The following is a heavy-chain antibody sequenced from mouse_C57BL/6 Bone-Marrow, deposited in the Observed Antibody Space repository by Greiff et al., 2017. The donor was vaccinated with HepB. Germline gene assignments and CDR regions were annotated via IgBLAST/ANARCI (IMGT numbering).Heavy chain of an antibody. CDR1: GYSITSGYY. D-gene: IGHD2-2*01. CDR2: ISYDGSN. Sequence: ESGPGLVKPSQSLSLTCSVTGYSITSGYYWNWIRQFPGNKLEWMGYISYDGSNNYNPSLKNRISITRDTSKNQFFLKLNSVTTEDTATYYCARGGYGWDLLFDYWGQGTTLTVSS. CDR3: ARGGYGWDLLFDY. V-gene: IGHV3-6*01. J-gene: IGHJ2*01.